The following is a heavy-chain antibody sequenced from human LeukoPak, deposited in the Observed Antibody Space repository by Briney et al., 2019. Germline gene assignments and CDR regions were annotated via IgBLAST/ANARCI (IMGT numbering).Heavy chain of an antibody. V-gene: IGHV3-48*03. CDR3: AREGYGSGNYFSYYGMDV. CDR2: ISSSGSTI. Sequence: GGSLRLSCAASEFTSSSYEMNWVRQAPGEGLEWVSYISSSGSTIYYADSVKGRFTIPRDNAKNSLYLQMNSLRAEDTAVYYCAREGYGSGNYFSYYGMDVWGKGTTVTVSS. J-gene: IGHJ6*04. CDR1: EFTSSSYE. D-gene: IGHD3-10*01.